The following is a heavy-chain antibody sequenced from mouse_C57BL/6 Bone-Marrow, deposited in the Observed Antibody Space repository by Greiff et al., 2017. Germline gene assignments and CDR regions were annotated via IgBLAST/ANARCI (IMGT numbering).Heavy chain of an antibody. CDR2: INPNNGGT. J-gene: IGHJ2*01. CDR1: GYTFTDYY. Sequence: VQLQQSGPELVKPGASVKISCKASGYTFTDYYMNWVKQSHGKSLEWIGDINPNNGGTSYNQKLKGKATLTVDKSSSTAYMEHRSLTSEDSAVYYCARDYYGSSWYLYYWGQGTILTVSS. V-gene: IGHV1-26*01. D-gene: IGHD1-1*01. CDR3: ARDYYGSSWYLYY.